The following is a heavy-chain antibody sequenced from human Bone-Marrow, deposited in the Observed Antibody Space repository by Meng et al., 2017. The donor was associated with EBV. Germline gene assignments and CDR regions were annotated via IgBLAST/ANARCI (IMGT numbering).Heavy chain of an antibody. CDR3: ARARVEGGDY. V-gene: IGHV7-4-1*02. CDR2: INTNTGNP. CDR1: GYTLTTFA. J-gene: IGHJ4*02. D-gene: IGHD3-16*01. Sequence: QLPLLLFGSELKHPGASGKISCKAFGYTLTTFAINWVRQAPGQGPEWLGWINTNTGNPTYAQGFTERLVLSSDTSVTTAYLQIRDLKAEDTAIYYCARARVEGGDYWGQGTLVTVSS.